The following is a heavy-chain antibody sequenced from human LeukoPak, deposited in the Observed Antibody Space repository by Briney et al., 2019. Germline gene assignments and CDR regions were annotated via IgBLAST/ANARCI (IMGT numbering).Heavy chain of an antibody. CDR2: IYYSGST. CDR3: ARIYYDILTGYIFDY. V-gene: IGHV4-30-4*08. J-gene: IGHJ4*02. Sequence: SETLSLTCTVSGGSISSGDYYWSWIRQPPGKGLEWIGYIYYSGSTYYNPSLKSRVTISVVTSKNQFSLKLSSVTAADTAVYYCARIYYDILTGYIFDYWGQGTLVTVSS. CDR1: GGSISSGDYY. D-gene: IGHD3-9*01.